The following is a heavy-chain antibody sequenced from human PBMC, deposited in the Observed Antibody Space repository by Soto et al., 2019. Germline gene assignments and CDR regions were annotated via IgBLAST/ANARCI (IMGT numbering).Heavy chain of an antibody. Sequence: QVQLVQSGAEVKKPGSSVKVSCKSSGGTFSSYAISWVRQAPAPGLEWMGGIIPIFGTANYSQKFPGRVTITADEPTSTAYMELSSLKSEDTAVYYCAGPQYQLQADNWFYSWGQGTLVSVSS. CDR3: AGPQYQLQADNWFYS. CDR1: GGTFSSYA. D-gene: IGHD2-2*01. V-gene: IGHV1-69*01. J-gene: IGHJ5*01. CDR2: IIPIFGTA.